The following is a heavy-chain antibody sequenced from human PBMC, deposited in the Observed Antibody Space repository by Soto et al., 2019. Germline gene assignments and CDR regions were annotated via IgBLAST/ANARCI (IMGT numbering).Heavy chain of an antibody. Sequence: VQLLESGGGLIQPGGSLRLSCAASGFTFSYGIHWLRQAPGTGLEWVAYISYDSSNKFYGDSVKGRFTISRDNSKNTQFLQMNALRAEATAVYYCAKLVIGYCSGNTCDDYWGQGTLVAVSS. CDR1: GFTFSYG. CDR2: ISYDSSNK. V-gene: IGHV3-30*18. D-gene: IGHD2-15*01. J-gene: IGHJ4*02. CDR3: AKLVIGYCSGNTCDDY.